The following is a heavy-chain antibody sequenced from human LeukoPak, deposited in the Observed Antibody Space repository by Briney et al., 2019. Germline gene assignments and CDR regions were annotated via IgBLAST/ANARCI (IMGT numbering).Heavy chain of an antibody. Sequence: ASVKVSCKASGYTFTSYYIHWVRQAPGQGLEWMGIINPSGGSTSYAQKFQGRVTMTRDTSTSTVYMELSSLRSEDTAVYYCARARSHTDFDYWGQGTLVTVSS. CDR2: INPSGGST. V-gene: IGHV1-46*01. CDR3: ARARSHTDFDY. J-gene: IGHJ4*02. D-gene: IGHD2-8*02. CDR1: GYTFTSYY.